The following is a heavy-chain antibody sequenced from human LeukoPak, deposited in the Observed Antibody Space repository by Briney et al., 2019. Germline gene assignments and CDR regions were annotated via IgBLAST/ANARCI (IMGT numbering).Heavy chain of an antibody. J-gene: IGHJ4*02. CDR3: ASASTGDYASDY. CDR1: GGSISSGSSY. CDR2: IYPSGST. Sequence: SETLSLTCTVSGGSISSGSSYWSWIRQPAGKGLEWIGRIYPSGSTNYNPSLKSRLTISVDTSKNQFSLKLTSVTAADTAVYYCASASTGDYASDYWGQGTLVTVSS. V-gene: IGHV4-61*02. D-gene: IGHD4-17*01.